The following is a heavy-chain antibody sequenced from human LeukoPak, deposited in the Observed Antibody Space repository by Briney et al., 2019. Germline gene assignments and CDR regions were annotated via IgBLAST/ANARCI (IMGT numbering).Heavy chain of an antibody. D-gene: IGHD3-22*01. CDR2: ISYDGSNK. Sequence: GGSLRLSCAASGFTFSSYGMHWVRQAPGKGLEWVAVISYDGSNKHYADSVKGRFTISRDNSKNTLYLQMNSLRAEDTAVYYCAKDSKGYYDSSGYYSFFDYWGQGTLVTVSS. CDR1: GFTFSSYG. V-gene: IGHV3-30*18. CDR3: AKDSKGYYDSSGYYSFFDY. J-gene: IGHJ4*02.